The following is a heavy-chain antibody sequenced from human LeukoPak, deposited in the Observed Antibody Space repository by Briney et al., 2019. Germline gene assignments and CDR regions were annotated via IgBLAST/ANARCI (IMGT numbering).Heavy chain of an antibody. V-gene: IGHV3-11*01. CDR2: ITSSGSTI. J-gene: IGHJ4*02. CDR1: GFAFSDYF. CDR3: ARDPGRDFGDFDGDFDY. D-gene: IGHD4-17*01. Sequence: GGSLRLSCAASGFAFSDYFMSWIRQAPGKGLEWVSYISSSGSSYITSSGSTIYYADSVKGRFTISRDNAKNSLYLQMNSLRAEDTAVYYCARDPGRDFGDFDGDFDYWGQGTLVTVSS.